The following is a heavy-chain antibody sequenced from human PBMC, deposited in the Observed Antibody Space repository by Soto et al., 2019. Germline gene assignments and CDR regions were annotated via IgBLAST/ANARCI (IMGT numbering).Heavy chain of an antibody. J-gene: IGHJ3*02. CDR1: GGSFGTAY. CDR3: ARVTRFPDAFDI. V-gene: IGHV4-34*01. CDR2: INHNGDS. Sequence: QVHLQQWGAGLLKPSETLSLTCGVYGGSFGTAYWAWIRQSPEKGLEWIGEINHNGDSNYNPSLKMRVTISLDMSENPFSLKLTPVAAAATAVYYCARVTRFPDAFDIWGQGTPVIVSS.